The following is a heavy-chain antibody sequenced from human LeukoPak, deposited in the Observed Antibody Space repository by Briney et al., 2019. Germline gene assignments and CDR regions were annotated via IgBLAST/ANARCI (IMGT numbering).Heavy chain of an antibody. D-gene: IGHD3-16*01. CDR1: GGSISSHY. Sequence: SETLSLTCTVSGGSISSHYWSWVRQPPGKGLEWVGYIYNSGSTNYNPSLKSRVTISLDTCKNQFSLHLTSVPAADTAVYFCARDDYGVFDAFDVWGQGTVVTVSS. CDR3: ARDDYGVFDAFDV. J-gene: IGHJ3*01. V-gene: IGHV4-59*08. CDR2: IYNSGST.